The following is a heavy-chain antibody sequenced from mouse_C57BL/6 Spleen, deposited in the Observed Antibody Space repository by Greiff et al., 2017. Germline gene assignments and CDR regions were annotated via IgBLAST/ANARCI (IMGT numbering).Heavy chain of an antibody. CDR3: ARDYSNYPGYYAMDY. J-gene: IGHJ4*01. V-gene: IGHV5-16*01. CDR1: GFTFSDYY. D-gene: IGHD2-5*01. CDR2: INYDGSST. Sequence: EVKLVESEGGLVQPGSSMKLSCTASGFTFSDYYMAWVRQVPGKGLEWVANINYDGSSTYYLDSLKSRFIISRDNAKNILYLQMSSLKSEDTATYYCARDYSNYPGYYAMDYWGQGTSVTVSS.